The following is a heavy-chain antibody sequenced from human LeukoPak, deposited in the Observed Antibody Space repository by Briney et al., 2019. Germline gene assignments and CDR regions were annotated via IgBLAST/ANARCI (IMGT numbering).Heavy chain of an antibody. V-gene: IGHV4-59*12. Sequence: SETLSLTCTVSGASISNYYWNWIRQPPGKGLEWIAYFDYSGSTNYNPSLKSRVTTSVDTSKNQFSLKLSSVTAADTAVYYCASSATIAAAILDYWGQGTLVTVSS. CDR2: FDYSGST. CDR3: ASSATIAAAILDY. J-gene: IGHJ4*02. CDR1: GASISNYY. D-gene: IGHD6-13*01.